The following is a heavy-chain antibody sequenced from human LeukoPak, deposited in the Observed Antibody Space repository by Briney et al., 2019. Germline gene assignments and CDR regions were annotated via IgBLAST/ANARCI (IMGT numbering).Heavy chain of an antibody. CDR3: AKTIGRDYYYYGMDI. J-gene: IGHJ6*02. CDR2: IGGSGVST. V-gene: IGHV3-23*01. D-gene: IGHD3-3*01. CDR1: GFTFSSYA. Sequence: GGSLRLSCAPSGFTFSSYAMTGVRQAPGKGLEWVSAIGGSGVSTYYADSVKGRFTISRDNSKNTLYLQMNSLRAEDTAVYYCAKTIGRDYYYYGMDIWGQGTTVTVSS.